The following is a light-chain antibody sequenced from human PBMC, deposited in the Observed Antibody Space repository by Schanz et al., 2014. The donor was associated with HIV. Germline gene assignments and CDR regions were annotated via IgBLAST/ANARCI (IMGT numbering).Light chain of an antibody. CDR2: AAS. Sequence: DIQMTQSPSSLSASVGDSVTIACRASQTITTYLNWYQQKPGKAPKFLIYAASTLQSGVPSRFSGSGSGTDFTLTISSLQPEDFATYYCQQSYSTPPTFGQGTRLEIK. J-gene: IGKJ5*01. CDR3: QQSYSTPPT. CDR1: QTITTY. V-gene: IGKV1-39*01.